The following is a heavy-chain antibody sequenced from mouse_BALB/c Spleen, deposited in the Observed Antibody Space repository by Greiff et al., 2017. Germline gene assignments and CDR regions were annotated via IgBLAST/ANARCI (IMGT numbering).Heavy chain of an antibody. CDR1: GFTFSSYG. Sequence: EVKLVESGGGLVQPGGSLKLSCAASGFTFSSYGMSWVRQTPDKRLELVATINSNGGSTYYPDSVKGRFTISRDNAKNTLYLQMSSLKSEDTAMYYCARGNYLYAMDYWGQGTSVTVSS. CDR2: INSNGGST. J-gene: IGHJ4*01. V-gene: IGHV5-6-3*01. CDR3: ARGNYLYAMDY. D-gene: IGHD2-1*01.